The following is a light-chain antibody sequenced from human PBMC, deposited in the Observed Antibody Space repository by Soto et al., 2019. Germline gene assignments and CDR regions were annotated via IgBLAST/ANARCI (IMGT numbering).Light chain of an antibody. J-gene: IGKJ2*01. Sequence: EVVLAQSPGTLSLSPGERVTLSCRASQTITNNYLAWYQQKPGQAPRLLISAASSRAAGVPDRFSGSGSGTGFTLTISRLEPEDFAVYYCQQYGASPPYTFGQGTKLEIK. V-gene: IGKV3-20*01. CDR1: QTITNNY. CDR3: QQYGASPPYT. CDR2: AAS.